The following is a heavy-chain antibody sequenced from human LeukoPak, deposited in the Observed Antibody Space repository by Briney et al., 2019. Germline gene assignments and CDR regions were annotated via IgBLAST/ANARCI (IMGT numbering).Heavy chain of an antibody. CDR2: ISGSGDTT. CDR1: GFIFSTYA. CDR3: AKELGSWYDC. V-gene: IGHV3-23*01. J-gene: IGHJ5*01. Sequence: GGSLRLSCAGSGFIFSTYAMTWVRQAPGKGLEWVSGISGSGDTTYYADSVKGRFTISRDNSKNTLYLQMSSLRAEDTAVYYCAKELGSWYDCWGQGTLVTVSS.